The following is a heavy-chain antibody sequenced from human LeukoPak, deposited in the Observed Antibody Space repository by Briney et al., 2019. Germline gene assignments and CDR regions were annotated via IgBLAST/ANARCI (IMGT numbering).Heavy chain of an antibody. CDR2: IRSKANNYAT. D-gene: IGHD3-10*01. Sequence: GGSLRLSCAASGFMFSGSPMHWVRQASGKGLEWVGHIRSKANNYATIYAASVKGRFTISSDESKNTAYLQMNSLKTEDTAVYYCARPSQYGSGTDYYFDSWGQGTLVTVSS. CDR1: GFMFSGSP. CDR3: ARPSQYGSGTDYYFDS. V-gene: IGHV3-73*01. J-gene: IGHJ4*02.